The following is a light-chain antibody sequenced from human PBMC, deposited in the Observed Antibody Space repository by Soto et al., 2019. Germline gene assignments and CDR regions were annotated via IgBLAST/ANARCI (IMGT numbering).Light chain of an antibody. Sequence: LQMTQSPSSLSASLGDRITITGRASQSISSYLNWYQQKPGKAPKLLIYAASSLQSGVPSRFSGSGSGTDFTLTISSLQPEDFATYYCQQSYSTPLTFGGGTKVDIK. CDR1: QSISSY. CDR2: AAS. V-gene: IGKV1-39*01. CDR3: QQSYSTPLT. J-gene: IGKJ4*01.